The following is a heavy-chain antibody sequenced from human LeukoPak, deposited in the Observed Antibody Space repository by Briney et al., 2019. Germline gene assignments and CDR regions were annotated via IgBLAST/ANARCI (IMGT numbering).Heavy chain of an antibody. V-gene: IGHV1-69*05. D-gene: IGHD2-8*01. Sequence: GASVKVSCKGSRGTFSNYAISWVRQAPGQGLEWMGRIFPIFGTANYAQKLQGRVTITTDESTSTAYMELSSLRSEDTAVYYCARGIGPNGVFDYWGQGTLVTVSS. J-gene: IGHJ4*02. CDR1: RGTFSNYA. CDR3: ARGIGPNGVFDY. CDR2: IFPIFGTA.